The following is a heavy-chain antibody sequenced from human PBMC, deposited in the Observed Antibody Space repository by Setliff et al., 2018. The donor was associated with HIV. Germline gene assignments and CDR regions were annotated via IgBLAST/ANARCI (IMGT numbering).Heavy chain of an antibody. Sequence: SETLSLTCAVFDGSFSDYYWSWIRQPPGKGLEWIGEINHRRSTNYNPSLKSRVTISVDTSKNQFSLKLSSVTAADTAVYYCARDGTTRGLDVWGQGTTVTVSS. CDR1: DGSFSDYY. CDR2: INHRRST. V-gene: IGHV4-34*01. D-gene: IGHD4-17*01. CDR3: ARDGTTRGLDV. J-gene: IGHJ6*02.